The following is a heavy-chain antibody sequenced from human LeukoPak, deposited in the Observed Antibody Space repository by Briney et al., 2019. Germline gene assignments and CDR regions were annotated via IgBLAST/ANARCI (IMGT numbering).Heavy chain of an antibody. V-gene: IGHV3-74*01. D-gene: IGHD5-18*01. CDR1: GFTFSSYW. CDR3: ARGLGGYSYGSHDY. Sequence: KAGGSLRLSCAASGFTFSSYWMHWVRQAPGKGLVWVSRIYSDGSSTSYAGSVKGRFTISRDNAKNTLYLQMNSLRAEDTAVYYCARGLGGYSYGSHDYWGQGTLVTVSS. J-gene: IGHJ4*02. CDR2: IYSDGSST.